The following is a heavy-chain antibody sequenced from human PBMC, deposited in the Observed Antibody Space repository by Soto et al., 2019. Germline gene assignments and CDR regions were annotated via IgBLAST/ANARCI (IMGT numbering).Heavy chain of an antibody. CDR1: GFTFSTYD. D-gene: IGHD3-10*01. Sequence: GGSLRLSCVISGFTFSTYDVTWVRQAPGKGLEWVSSISRSTITDYADSVKGRFTISGDNAKNSVYLQMNSLRAEDTAVYYCARGYASGSYYYWGQGTLVTVSS. CDR3: ARGYASGSYYY. V-gene: IGHV3-48*01. J-gene: IGHJ4*02. CDR2: ISRSTIT.